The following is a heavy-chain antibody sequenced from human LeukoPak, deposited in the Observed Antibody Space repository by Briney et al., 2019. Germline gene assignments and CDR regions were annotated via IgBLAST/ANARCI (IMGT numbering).Heavy chain of an antibody. D-gene: IGHD3-3*01. Sequence: SGTLSLTCAVSGASISSSDWWSWVRQPPGRGLEWIGEIYHSGSTYYNPSLKSRVTISVDRSKNQFSLKLSSVTAADTAVYYCARDKIFGVVIFMDVWGKGTTVTVSS. J-gene: IGHJ6*03. V-gene: IGHV4-4*02. CDR1: GASISSSDW. CDR3: ARDKIFGVVIFMDV. CDR2: IYHSGST.